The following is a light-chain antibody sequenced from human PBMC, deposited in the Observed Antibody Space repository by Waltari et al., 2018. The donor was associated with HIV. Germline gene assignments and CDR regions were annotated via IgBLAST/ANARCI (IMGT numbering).Light chain of an antibody. V-gene: IGKV4-1*01. CDR3: QQYFSSPLT. Sequence: DIVLTQSTKYLDVALGGRAAHNRKSSQILVYRASSDLAWYQQKLGQPPLLLISWASTRESGVPDLFAGSGSGRNFTLTISSLQPEDVAVYYCQQYFSSPLTFVPGTKVGI. J-gene: IGKJ3*01. CDR1: QILVYRASSD. CDR2: WAS.